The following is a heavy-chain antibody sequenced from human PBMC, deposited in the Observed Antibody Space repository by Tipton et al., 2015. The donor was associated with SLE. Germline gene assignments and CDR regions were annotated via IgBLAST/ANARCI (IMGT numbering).Heavy chain of an antibody. CDR2: ISYDGSNK. CDR3: AKDWGTGDVYYFQH. Sequence: SLRLSCAASGFTFSSYTVHWVRQAPGKGLEWVALISYDGSNKFYADSVKGRFTISRDNSRNTLYLQMNSLRVEDTAVYYCAKDWGTGDVYYFQHWGQGTLVTVSS. CDR1: GFTFSSYT. J-gene: IGHJ1*01. D-gene: IGHD2-8*02. V-gene: IGHV3-30*04.